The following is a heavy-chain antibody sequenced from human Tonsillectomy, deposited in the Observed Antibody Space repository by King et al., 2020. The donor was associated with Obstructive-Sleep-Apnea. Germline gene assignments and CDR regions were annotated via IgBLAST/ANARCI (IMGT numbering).Heavy chain of an antibody. J-gene: IGHJ4*01. Sequence: LQLQESGPGLVKPSETLSLTCTVSGGSISSSSYYWGWIRQPPGKGLEWIGSISYSGSTYYNPSLKSRVTILVDTSKNQFSLKLSSVTAADTAVYYCASLRSGKHFDYWGHGTLVTVSS. CDR2: ISYSGST. D-gene: IGHD1-26*01. V-gene: IGHV4-39*07. CDR1: GGSISSSSYY. CDR3: ASLRSGKHFDY.